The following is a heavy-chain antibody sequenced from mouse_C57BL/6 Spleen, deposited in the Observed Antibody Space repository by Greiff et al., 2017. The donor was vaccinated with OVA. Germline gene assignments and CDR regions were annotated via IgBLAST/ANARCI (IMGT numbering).Heavy chain of an antibody. Sequence: VQLHQSGAELVKPGASVKISCKASGYAFSSYWMNWVKQRPGKGLEWIGQIYPGDGDTNYNGKFKGKATLTADKSSSTAYMQLSSRTSEDSAVYFCARGGMMVTTRYHAMDYWGQGTSVTVSS. D-gene: IGHD2-3*01. CDR3: ARGGMMVTTRYHAMDY. CDR2: IYPGDGDT. J-gene: IGHJ4*01. V-gene: IGHV1-80*01. CDR1: GYAFSSYW.